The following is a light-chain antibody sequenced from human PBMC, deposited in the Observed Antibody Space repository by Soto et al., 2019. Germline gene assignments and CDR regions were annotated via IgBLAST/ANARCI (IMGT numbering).Light chain of an antibody. V-gene: IGKV3-15*01. J-gene: IGKJ1*01. CDR2: GAS. Sequence: DIVMTQSPLSLPVTPGEPASISCRASQSISSSKLAWYQQNPGQAPRLLMYGASNRATGIPARFSGSGSETEFTLTISSLQSEDFAVYYCQQYDYWPRTFGQGTKVDIK. CDR3: QQYDYWPRT. CDR1: QSISSS.